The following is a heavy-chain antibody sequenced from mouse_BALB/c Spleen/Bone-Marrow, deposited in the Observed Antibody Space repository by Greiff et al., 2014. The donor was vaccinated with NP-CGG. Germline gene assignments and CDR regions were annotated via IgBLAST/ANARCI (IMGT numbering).Heavy chain of an antibody. V-gene: IGHV14-4*02. CDR3: NAWVDDYSDAMDY. CDR2: IDPENGDT. D-gene: IGHD1-1*02. J-gene: IGHJ4*01. Sequence: VQLQQSGAELVRSGASVRLSCTASGFNIKDSYVHWVKQRPEQGLEWIGWIDPENGDTEYAPKFQGEATMTADTSSNTAYLQLSSLTSEDTAVYYCNAWVDDYSDAMDYWGQGTSLTVSS. CDR1: GFNIKDSY.